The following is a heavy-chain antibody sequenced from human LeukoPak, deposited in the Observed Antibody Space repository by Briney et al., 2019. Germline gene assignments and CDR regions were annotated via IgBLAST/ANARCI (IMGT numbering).Heavy chain of an antibody. CDR1: GFTFSSYG. CDR3: AKPGYCSSTSCYVAFDI. CDR2: ISYDGSNK. V-gene: IGHV3-30*18. D-gene: IGHD2-2*01. J-gene: IGHJ3*02. Sequence: GGSLRLSCAASGFTFSSYGMHWVRQAPGKGLEWVAVISYDGSNKYYAASVKGRFTISRDNSKNTLYLQMNSLRAEDTAVYYCAKPGYCSSTSCYVAFDIWGQGTMVTVSS.